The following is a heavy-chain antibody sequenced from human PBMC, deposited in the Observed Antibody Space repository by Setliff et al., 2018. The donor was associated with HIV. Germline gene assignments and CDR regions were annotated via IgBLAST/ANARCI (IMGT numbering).Heavy chain of an antibody. J-gene: IGHJ4*02. Sequence: GESLRLSCAASGFTFSRYWMHWVRQAPGQGLVWVSGINNDTTTTAYADSVKGRFSISRDNAKNTLYLQMNDLRGEDTAVYYCAILSYSSGWGQGTQVTVSS. D-gene: IGHD1-26*01. CDR3: AILSYSSG. V-gene: IGHV3-74*01. CDR2: INNDTTTT. CDR1: GFTFSRYW.